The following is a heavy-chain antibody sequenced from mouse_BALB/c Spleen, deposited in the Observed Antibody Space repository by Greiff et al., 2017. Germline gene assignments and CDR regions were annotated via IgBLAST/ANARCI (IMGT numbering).Heavy chain of an antibody. CDR1: GFTFSDYY. J-gene: IGHJ3*01. CDR2: ISDGGSYT. CDR3: ARGGKGFAY. Sequence: EVQGVESGGGLVQPGGSRKLSCAASGFTFSDYYMYWVRQTPEKRLEWVATISDGGSYTYYPDSVKGRFTISRDNAKNNLYLQMSSLKSEDTAMYYCARGGKGFAYWGQGTLVTVSA. D-gene: IGHD1-1*02. V-gene: IGHV5-4*02.